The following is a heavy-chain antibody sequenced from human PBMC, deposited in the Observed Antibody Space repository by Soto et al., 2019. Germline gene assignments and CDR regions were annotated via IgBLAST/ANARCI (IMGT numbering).Heavy chain of an antibody. CDR1: GFTFSNAW. V-gene: IGHV3-15*01. CDR3: TTLGYRGYDIPFAY. J-gene: IGHJ4*02. CDR2: IKSKTDGGTT. D-gene: IGHD5-12*01. Sequence: GGSLRLSCAASGFTFSNAWMSWVRQAPGKGLEWVGRIKSKTDGGTTDYAAPVKGRFTISRDDSKNTLYLQMNSLKTEDTAVYYCTTLGYRGYDIPFAYWVQGTLVTVSS.